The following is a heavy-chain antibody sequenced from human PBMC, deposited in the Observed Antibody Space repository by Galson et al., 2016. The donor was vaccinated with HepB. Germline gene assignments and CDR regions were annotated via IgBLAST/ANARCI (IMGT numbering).Heavy chain of an antibody. CDR1: GDSVSSNIAT. J-gene: IGHJ4*02. CDR3: ARAHKIGWLDTGLDY. Sequence: CAISGDSVSSNIATWNWNRQSPSRGLAWLGRTYYRSKWYNDYAVSVKRRITINPDTSKNQFSLQLNPVPPEDTAVYYGARAHKIGWLDTGLDYWGQGTLVTVYS. V-gene: IGHV6-1*01. D-gene: IGHD6-19*01. CDR2: TYYRSKWYN.